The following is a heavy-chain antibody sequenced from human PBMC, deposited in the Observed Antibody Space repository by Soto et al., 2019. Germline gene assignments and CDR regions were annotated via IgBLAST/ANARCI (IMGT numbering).Heavy chain of an antibody. J-gene: IGHJ6*02. CDR3: ACYGYGSSSHPNYGMDV. Sequence: ASVKLCCKACGYSFTRYALHWVHQAPGQRLEWMGWINAGNGNTKYSQKFQGRVTITRDTSASTAYMELSSLRSEDTAVYYCACYGYGSSSHPNYGMDVWGQGTTVTVSS. D-gene: IGHD6-13*01. CDR2: INAGNGNT. V-gene: IGHV1-3*01. CDR1: GYSFTRYA.